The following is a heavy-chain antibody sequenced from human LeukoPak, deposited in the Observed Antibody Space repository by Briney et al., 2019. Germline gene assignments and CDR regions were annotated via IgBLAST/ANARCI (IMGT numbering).Heavy chain of an antibody. Sequence: GGSLRLSCAASGFTLGSYWMHWVRQAPGKGLVWVSHINSDGSTTNYADSVKGRFTISRDNAKNTLYLQMNSLRAEDTAVYYCAKDSGWFRFDYWGQGTLVTVSS. V-gene: IGHV3-74*01. D-gene: IGHD6-13*01. CDR3: AKDSGWFRFDY. J-gene: IGHJ4*02. CDR2: INSDGSTT. CDR1: GFTLGSYW.